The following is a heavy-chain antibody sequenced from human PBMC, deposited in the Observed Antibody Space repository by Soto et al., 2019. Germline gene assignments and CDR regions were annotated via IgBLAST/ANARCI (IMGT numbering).Heavy chain of an antibody. V-gene: IGHV3-30-3*01. D-gene: IGHD6-13*01. CDR2: IAFEGSHK. J-gene: IGHJ5*02. CDR1: GFAIRNNA. Sequence: WGSLRLSCEASGFAIRNNAIHWVRQTPGKGLQWVSFIAFEGSHKYYADSVKGRFTVSRDNTKNTVSLQMDSLTVEDSALYYCVRAAGIAAAGSSQGLXWGQGTLVTVSX. CDR3: VRAAGIAAAGSSQGLX.